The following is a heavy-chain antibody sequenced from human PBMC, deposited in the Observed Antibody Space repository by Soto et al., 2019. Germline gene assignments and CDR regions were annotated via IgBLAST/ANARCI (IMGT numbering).Heavy chain of an antibody. J-gene: IGHJ3*02. CDR2: IWFDGSDK. D-gene: IGHD2-2*01. V-gene: IGHV3-33*01. CDR3: ARLYCSSTSCYSVGAFDI. Sequence: GGSLRLSCAASGFTFSSYGMHWVRQAPGKGLEWVALIWFDGSDKYYTDSVKGRFTISRDNSKSTLYLQMNSLRAEDTAVYYCARLYCSSTSCYSVGAFDIRGQGTMVTVSS. CDR1: GFTFSSYG.